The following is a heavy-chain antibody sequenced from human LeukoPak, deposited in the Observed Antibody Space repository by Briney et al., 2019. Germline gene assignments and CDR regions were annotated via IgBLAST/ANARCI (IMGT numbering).Heavy chain of an antibody. J-gene: IGHJ4*02. D-gene: IGHD6-25*01. Sequence: SETLSLTCAVYGGSFSGYYWSWIRQPPGKGLEWIGEINHSGSTNYNPSLKSRATISVDTSKNLFSLKMSSVTAADTAVYYCARSSGTGTFSYWGQGTLVTVSS. CDR2: INHSGST. CDR3: ARSSGTGTFSY. CDR1: GGSFSGYY. V-gene: IGHV4-34*01.